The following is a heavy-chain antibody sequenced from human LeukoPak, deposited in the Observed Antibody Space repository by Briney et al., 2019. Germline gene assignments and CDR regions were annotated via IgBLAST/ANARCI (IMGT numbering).Heavy chain of an antibody. CDR2: INPNSGGT. CDR3: ARGRYGMGYCSNGVCNNWFDP. J-gene: IGHJ5*02. Sequence: APVKVSCKASGYTFTGYYIHWVRQAPGQGLEWMGRINPNSGGTNYAQKFQGRVTMTRDMSISTAYMELSRLTSDDTAVYYCARGRYGMGYCSNGVCNNWFDPWGQGTLVTVSS. CDR1: GYTFTGYY. D-gene: IGHD2-8*01. V-gene: IGHV1-2*06.